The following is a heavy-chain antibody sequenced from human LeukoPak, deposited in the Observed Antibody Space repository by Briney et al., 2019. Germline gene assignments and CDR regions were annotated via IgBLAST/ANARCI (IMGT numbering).Heavy chain of an antibody. CDR3: ARGPYDYVWGSYRLEYFQH. CDR1: GFTFSSYG. J-gene: IGHJ1*01. Sequence: GGSLRLSCAASGFTFSSYGMHWVRQAPGRGVEWVAVIWYDGSNKYYADSVKGRFTISRDNAKNSLYLQMNSLRAEDTAVYYCARGPYDYVWGSYRLEYFQHWGQGTLVTVSS. D-gene: IGHD3-16*02. CDR2: IWYDGSNK. V-gene: IGHV3-33*01.